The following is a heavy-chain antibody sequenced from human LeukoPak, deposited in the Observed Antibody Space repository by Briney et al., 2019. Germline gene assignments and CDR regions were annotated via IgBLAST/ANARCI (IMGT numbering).Heavy chain of an antibody. V-gene: IGHV3-15*01. CDR1: GFTFTNAW. CDR2: IKSKTDGGTT. J-gene: IGHJ4*02. D-gene: IGHD6-13*01. Sequence: GGSPRLSCAASGFTFTNAWMSWVRQAPGKGLEWVGRIKSKTDGGTTDYAAPVKGRFTISRDDSKNTLYLQMNSLETEDTAVYYCTTHSRIAATGTFDYWGQGTLVTVSS. CDR3: TTHSRIAATGTFDY.